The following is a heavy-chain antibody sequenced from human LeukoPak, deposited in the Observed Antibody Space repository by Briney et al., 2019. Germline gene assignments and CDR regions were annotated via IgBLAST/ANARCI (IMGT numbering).Heavy chain of an antibody. D-gene: IGHD6-19*01. CDR2: IYYSGST. Sequence: KASETLSLTCTVSGGSISSSSYYWGWIRQPPGKGLGWIGSIYYSGSTYYNPSLKSRVTISVDTSKNQFSLKLSSVTAADTAVYYCARERAAVENRVFDIWGQGTIVTVSS. V-gene: IGHV4-39*07. J-gene: IGHJ3*02. CDR3: ARERAAVENRVFDI. CDR1: GGSISSSSYY.